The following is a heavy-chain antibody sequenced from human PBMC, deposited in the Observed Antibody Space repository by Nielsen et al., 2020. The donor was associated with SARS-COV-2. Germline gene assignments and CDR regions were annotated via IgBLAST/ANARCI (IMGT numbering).Heavy chain of an antibody. CDR3: ARARQQLVLDY. V-gene: IGHV3-13*04. CDR2: IGTAGDT. J-gene: IGHJ4*02. CDR1: GFTFSSYD. Sequence: GESLKISCAASGFTFSSYDMHWVRQATGKGLEWVSAIGTAGDTYYPGSVKGRFTISRDNSKNTLYLQMNSLRAEDTAVYYCARARQQLVLDYWGQGTLVTVSS. D-gene: IGHD6-13*01.